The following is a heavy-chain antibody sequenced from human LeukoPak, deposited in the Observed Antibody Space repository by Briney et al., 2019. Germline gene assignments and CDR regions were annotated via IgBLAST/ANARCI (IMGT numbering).Heavy chain of an antibody. CDR1: GGSFSSNRAA. CDR3: ARDQQREGGFDY. Sequence: SQTLSLTCAISGGSFSSNRAAWNWVRQSPSRGLEWLGRTYYRSKWYNDYAVSVKSRITINPDTSKNQFSLQLNSVTPEDTAVYYCARDQQREGGFDYWGQGTLVTVSS. V-gene: IGHV6-1*01. J-gene: IGHJ4*02. D-gene: IGHD1-1*01. CDR2: TYYRSKWYN.